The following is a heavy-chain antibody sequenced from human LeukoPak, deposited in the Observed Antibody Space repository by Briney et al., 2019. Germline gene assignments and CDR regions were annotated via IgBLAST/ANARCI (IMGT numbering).Heavy chain of an antibody. CDR2: ISAYNGNT. D-gene: IGHD3-3*01. Sequence: ASVKVSCKASGYTFTSYGISWVRQAPGRGLERMGWISAYNGNTNYAQKLQGRVTMTTDTSTSTAYMELRSLRSDDTAVYYCAYFWSGYYPLGGWFDPWGQGTLVTVSS. J-gene: IGHJ5*02. CDR1: GYTFTSYG. V-gene: IGHV1-18*01. CDR3: AYFWSGYYPLGGWFDP.